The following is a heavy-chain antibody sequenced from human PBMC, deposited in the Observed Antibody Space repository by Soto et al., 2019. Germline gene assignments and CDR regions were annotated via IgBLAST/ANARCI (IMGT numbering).Heavy chain of an antibody. CDR3: ARRRNLDV. CDR1: GGSFSGWH. V-gene: IGHV4-34*01. D-gene: IGHD1-1*01. CDR2: ASHTGGT. J-gene: IGHJ6*02. Sequence: QVQVQQWGAGLLKFSETLSLTCAVNGGSFSGWHWNWIRQPPGKGLEWIGEASHTGGTNYNPSLEIRVTQSVDRSRNQLSLKLTSASAPDTAVYYCARRRNLDVRRPGTTVIVYS.